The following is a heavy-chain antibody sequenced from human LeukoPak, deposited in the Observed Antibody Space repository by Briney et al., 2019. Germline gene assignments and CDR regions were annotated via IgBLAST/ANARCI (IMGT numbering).Heavy chain of an antibody. CDR3: ARQVEPDAFDI. D-gene: IGHD1-1*01. V-gene: IGHV5-51*01. J-gene: IGHJ3*02. CDR2: IYPGDSDT. Sequence: GESLKISWKGSGYSFTSYCIGWVRQMPGKGLEWMGIIYPGDSDTRYSPSFQGQVTISADKSISTAYLQWSSLKASDTAMYYCARQVEPDAFDIWGQGTMVTVSS. CDR1: GYSFTSYC.